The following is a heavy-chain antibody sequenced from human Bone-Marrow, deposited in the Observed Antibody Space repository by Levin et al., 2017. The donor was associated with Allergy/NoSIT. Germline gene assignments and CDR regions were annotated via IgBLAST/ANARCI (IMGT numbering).Heavy chain of an antibody. CDR3: ARDLYGSGSGDYYYGMDV. V-gene: IGHV3-21*01. CDR1: GFKFSDFG. Sequence: GGSLRLSCSASGFKFSDFGVNWVRQAPGKGLEWVASISGSRGSDYIYYADSVKGRFTISRDNGKNSLYLDMNSLSAEDTAVYYCARDLYGSGSGDYYYGMDVWGQGTTVTVSS. D-gene: IGHD3-10*01. CDR2: ISGSRGSDYI. J-gene: IGHJ6*02.